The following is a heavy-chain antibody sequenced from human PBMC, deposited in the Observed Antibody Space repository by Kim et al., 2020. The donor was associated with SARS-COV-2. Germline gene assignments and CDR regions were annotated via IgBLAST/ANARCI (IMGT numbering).Heavy chain of an antibody. Sequence: ASVKVSCKASGYTFTSYGISWVRQAPGQGLEWMGWISAYNGNTNYAQKLQGRVTMTTDTSTSTAYMELRSLRSDDTAVYYCASRGGGGYCSGGSCYSRYGMDVWGQGTTGTVSS. D-gene: IGHD2-15*01. J-gene: IGHJ6*02. CDR2: ISAYNGNT. V-gene: IGHV1-18*01. CDR3: ASRGGGGYCSGGSCYSRYGMDV. CDR1: GYTFTSYG.